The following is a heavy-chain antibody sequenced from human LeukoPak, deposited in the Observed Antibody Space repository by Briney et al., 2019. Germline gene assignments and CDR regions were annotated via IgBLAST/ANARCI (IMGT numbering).Heavy chain of an antibody. Sequence: PSETLSLTCTVSGGSISSYYWSWIRQPPGKGLEWIGYIYYSGSTNYNPSLKSRVTISVDTSKNQFSLKLSSVTAADTAVYYCARASIAVAQNFDYWGQGTLVTVSS. V-gene: IGHV4-59*01. CDR2: IYYSGST. D-gene: IGHD6-19*01. J-gene: IGHJ4*02. CDR1: GGSISSYY. CDR3: ARASIAVAQNFDY.